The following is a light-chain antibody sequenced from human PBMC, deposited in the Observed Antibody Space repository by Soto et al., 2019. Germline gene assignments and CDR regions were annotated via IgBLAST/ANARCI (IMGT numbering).Light chain of an antibody. V-gene: IGLV1-44*01. Sequence: QAVVPQPPSTSGTPGQRVTISCSGSSSNIGGNTVNWYQQLPGTAPKLLIYSDNLRPSGVPVRFSGSKSGTSASLAISGLQSEDEADYYCAAWDDSLHGPVFGGGTKVTVL. CDR3: AAWDDSLHGPV. CDR2: SDN. CDR1: SSNIGGNT. J-gene: IGLJ3*02.